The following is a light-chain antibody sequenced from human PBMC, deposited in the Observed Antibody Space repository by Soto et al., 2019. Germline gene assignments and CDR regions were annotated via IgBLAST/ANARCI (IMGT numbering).Light chain of an antibody. Sequence: QSVLTQPPSASGTPGQRVTISCSGSSSNIGINTVNWYQQLPGSAPKLLMYSNNQRPSGVPDRFSGSKSGTSASLAISGLHSEDEADSYCAAWDDTLNGHVLFGGGTKVTVL. CDR1: SSNIGINT. J-gene: IGLJ2*01. CDR2: SNN. V-gene: IGLV1-44*01. CDR3: AAWDDTLNGHVL.